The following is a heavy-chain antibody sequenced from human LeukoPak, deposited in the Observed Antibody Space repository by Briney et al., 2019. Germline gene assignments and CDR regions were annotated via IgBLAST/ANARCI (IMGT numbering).Heavy chain of an antibody. CDR3: ARGSGYPRGPADY. D-gene: IGHD5-12*01. Sequence: PGGSLRLSCAASGFTFSSYAMHWVRQAPGKGLEWVAVISYDGCNKYYADSVKGRFTISRDNSKNTLYLQMNSLRAEDTAVYYCARGSGYPRGPADYWGQGTLVTVSS. CDR2: ISYDGCNK. CDR1: GFTFSSYA. V-gene: IGHV3-30-3*01. J-gene: IGHJ4*02.